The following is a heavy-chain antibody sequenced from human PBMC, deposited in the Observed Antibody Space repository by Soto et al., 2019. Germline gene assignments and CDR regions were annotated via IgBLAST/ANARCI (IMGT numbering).Heavy chain of an antibody. CDR3: ARERTRDYGMDV. CDR2: IIPIFGTA. Sequence: SVKVPCKGSGGTFSSYAISWVRQAPGQGLEWMGGIIPIFGTANYAQKFQGRVTITADESTSTAYMELSSLRSEDTAVYYCARERTRDYGMDVWGQGTTVTVSS. J-gene: IGHJ6*02. V-gene: IGHV1-69*13. CDR1: GGTFSSYA.